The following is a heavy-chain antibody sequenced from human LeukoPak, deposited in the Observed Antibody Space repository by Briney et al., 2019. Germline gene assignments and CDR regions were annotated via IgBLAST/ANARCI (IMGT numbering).Heavy chain of an antibody. CDR3: ARDCPSMQWLAPYYYYGMDV. CDR1: GFTFSSYS. V-gene: IGHV3-21*01. Sequence: GGSLRLSCAASGFTFSSYSMNWVRQAPGKGLEWVSSISSSSSYIYYADSVKGRFTISRDNAKNSLYLQMNSLRAEDTAVYYCARDCPSMQWLAPYYYYGMDVWGQGTTVTVSS. CDR2: ISSSSSYI. J-gene: IGHJ6*02. D-gene: IGHD6-19*01.